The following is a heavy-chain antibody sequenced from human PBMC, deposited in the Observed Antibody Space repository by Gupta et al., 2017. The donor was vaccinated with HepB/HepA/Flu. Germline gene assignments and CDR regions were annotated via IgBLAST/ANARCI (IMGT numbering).Heavy chain of an antibody. J-gene: IGHJ5*01. D-gene: IGHD1-1*01. CDR3: TSLAATGNLGRGWADS. CDR1: GGSIISSSHY. V-gene: IGHV4-39*01. Sequence: QVQLKESGPGLVKPSETLSLTCTVSGGSIISSSHYWAWIRQPPGKGLEWIGTVSHDGDTNYSPSLKSRATMSVDTSKNQFSLSLRSVTAADATVYFCTSLAATGNLGRGWADSWGQGILGSVSS. CDR2: VSHDGDT.